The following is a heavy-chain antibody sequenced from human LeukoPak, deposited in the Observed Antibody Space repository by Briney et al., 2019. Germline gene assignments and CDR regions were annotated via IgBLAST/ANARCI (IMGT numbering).Heavy chain of an antibody. CDR3: ARRHIQPWLKGDFDI. J-gene: IGHJ3*02. Sequence: SETLSLTCAVYHGSFSGYYWSWIRQPPGKGLEWIEEINHSGSTNYNSSLKSRVTISVDTSKNQFSLKLSSVTAADTAVYYCARRHIQPWLKGDFDIWGQGTMVTVSS. CDR2: INHSGST. CDR1: HGSFSGYY. V-gene: IGHV4-34*01. D-gene: IGHD5-18*01.